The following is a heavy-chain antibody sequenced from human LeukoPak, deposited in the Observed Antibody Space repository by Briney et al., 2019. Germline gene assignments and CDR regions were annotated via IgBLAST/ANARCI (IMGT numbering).Heavy chain of an antibody. Sequence: SETLSLTCTVSGGSISSGGYYWSWIRQHPGKGLEWIGYIYYSGSTYYNPSLKSRVTISVDTSKDQFSLKLSSVTAADRAVYYCARDRTLFGFDIWGQGTMVTVSS. CDR3: ARDRTLFGFDI. CDR2: IYYSGST. J-gene: IGHJ3*02. V-gene: IGHV4-31*03. D-gene: IGHD3-16*01. CDR1: GGSISSGGYY.